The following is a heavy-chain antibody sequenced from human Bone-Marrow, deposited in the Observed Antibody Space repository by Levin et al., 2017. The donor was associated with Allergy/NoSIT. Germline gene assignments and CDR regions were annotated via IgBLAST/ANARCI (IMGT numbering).Heavy chain of an antibody. Sequence: GESLKISCAASGFTFSSYAMSWVRQAPGKGLEWVSAISGSGGSTYYADSVKGRFTISRDNSKNTLYLQMNSLRAEDTAVYYCAKDCGGADCSGGSCYSLGYFDYWGQGTLVTVSS. CDR1: GFTFSSYA. CDR2: ISGSGGST. CDR3: AKDCGGADCSGGSCYSLGYFDY. D-gene: IGHD2-15*01. J-gene: IGHJ4*02. V-gene: IGHV3-23*01.